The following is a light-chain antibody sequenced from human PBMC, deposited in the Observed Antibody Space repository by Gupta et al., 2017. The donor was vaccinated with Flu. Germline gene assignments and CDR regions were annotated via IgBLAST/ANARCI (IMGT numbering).Light chain of an antibody. CDR2: DAF. CDR3: QQRSNWPKLT. CDR1: QSVGNY. Sequence: ATLSLSPGERATLSCRASQSVGNYLAWYQQKPGQAPRLLIYDAFNRATGIPARFSGSGSGTDFTLTISSREPEDFALYYCQQRSNWPKLTFGGGTKVEIK. V-gene: IGKV3-11*01. J-gene: IGKJ4*01.